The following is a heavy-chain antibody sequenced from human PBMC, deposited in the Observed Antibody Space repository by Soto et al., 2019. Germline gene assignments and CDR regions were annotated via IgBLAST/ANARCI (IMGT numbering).Heavy chain of an antibody. V-gene: IGHV4-4*02. Sequence: PSETLSLTCAVSGDSISSSNWWSWVRQPPGKGLEWIGEIYHSGSTNYSPSLMSRVTISVDKSKNQFSLNLSSVTAADTAVYYCATRIYGTYYFDYWGQGALVTVPQ. CDR2: IYHSGST. CDR3: ATRIYGTYYFDY. CDR1: GDSISSSNW. D-gene: IGHD3-10*01. J-gene: IGHJ4*02.